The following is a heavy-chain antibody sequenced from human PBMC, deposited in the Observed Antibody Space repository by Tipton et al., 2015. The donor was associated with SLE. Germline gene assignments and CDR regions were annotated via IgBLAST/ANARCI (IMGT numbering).Heavy chain of an antibody. J-gene: IGHJ5*02. D-gene: IGHD2-2*01. V-gene: IGHV4-59*08. CDR1: GGSISSYY. CDR3: ARIAIPAAMDWFDR. Sequence: TLSLTCTVSGGSISSYYWSWIRQPPGKGLEWIGYIYYSGSTNYNPSLKSRVTISVDTSKNQFSLKLNSVTAADTAVYYCARIAIPAAMDWFDRWGQGTLVTVSS. CDR2: IYYSGST.